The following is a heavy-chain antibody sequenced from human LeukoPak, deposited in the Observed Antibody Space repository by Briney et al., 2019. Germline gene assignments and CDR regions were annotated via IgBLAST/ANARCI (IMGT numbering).Heavy chain of an antibody. CDR3: ARDGTPGSGSSQPVAFDI. CDR2: ISYDGSNK. CDR1: GFTFSSYA. D-gene: IGHD3-10*01. V-gene: IGHV3-30-3*01. J-gene: IGHJ3*02. Sequence: GGSLRLSCAASGFTFSSYAMHWIRQAPGKGLEGVAVISYDGSNKYYADSVKGRFTISRDNSKNTLYLQINSLRAEDTAVYYCARDGTPGSGSSQPVAFDIWGQGTMVTVSS.